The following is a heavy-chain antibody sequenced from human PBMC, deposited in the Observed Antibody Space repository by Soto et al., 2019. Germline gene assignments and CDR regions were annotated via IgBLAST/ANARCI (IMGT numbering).Heavy chain of an antibody. CDR2: IYHSGST. J-gene: IGHJ4*02. CDR3: ASLGYSYGFLY. Sequence: SETLSLTCAVSGYSISIGYYWGWIRQPPGKGLEWIGSIYHSGSTYYNPSLKSRVTISVDTSKNQFSLKLSSVTAADTAVYYCASLGYSYGFLYWGQGTLVIGSS. V-gene: IGHV4-38-2*01. D-gene: IGHD5-18*01. CDR1: GYSISIGYY.